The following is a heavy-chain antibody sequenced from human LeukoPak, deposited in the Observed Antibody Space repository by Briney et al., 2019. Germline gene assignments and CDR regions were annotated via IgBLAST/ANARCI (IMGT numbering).Heavy chain of an antibody. D-gene: IGHD2-8*01. Sequence: ASVKVSCKASGYTFTSYDINWVRQATGQGLEWMGWMNPNSGNTGYAQKFQGRVTMTRNTSISTAYMELSSLRSEDTAVYYCARGRYCTSGVCYTRPPFDYWGQGTLVTVSS. CDR3: ARGRYCTSGVCYTRPPFDY. V-gene: IGHV1-8*01. CDR2: MNPNSGNT. CDR1: GYTFTSYD. J-gene: IGHJ4*02.